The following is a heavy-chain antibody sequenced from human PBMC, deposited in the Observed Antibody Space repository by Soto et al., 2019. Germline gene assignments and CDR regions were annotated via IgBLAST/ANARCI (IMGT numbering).Heavy chain of an antibody. Sequence: QVQLQESGPGLVKPSETLALTCTVSGGSISSYYWTWIRPPPGKGLEWIGYIYYSGSTNYNPSLKSRVTISVATSKTQFSLKLSSVTAADTAVYYCAILDGYYHYVDFWGKGTTVTVSS. CDR2: IYYSGST. CDR3: AILDGYYHYVDF. D-gene: IGHD6-13*01. V-gene: IGHV4-59*08. J-gene: IGHJ6*03. CDR1: GGSISSYY.